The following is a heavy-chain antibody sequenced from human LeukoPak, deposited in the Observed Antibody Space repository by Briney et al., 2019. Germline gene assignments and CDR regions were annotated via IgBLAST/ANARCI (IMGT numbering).Heavy chain of an antibody. J-gene: IGHJ4*02. CDR1: GGSISSDY. V-gene: IGHV4-59*01. CDR3: ARVGTVLDGGY. D-gene: IGHD1-7*01. CDR2: IYYSGGT. Sequence: SETLSLTCTVYGGSISSDYWSWIRQPPGKGLDWIGYIYYSGGTNYNPSLKSRVTISVDTSKKQFSLKLSSVTAADTAVYYCARVGTVLDGGYWGQGILVTVS.